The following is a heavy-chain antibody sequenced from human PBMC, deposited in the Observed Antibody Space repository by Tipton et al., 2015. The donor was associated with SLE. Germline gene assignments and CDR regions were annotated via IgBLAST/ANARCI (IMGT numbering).Heavy chain of an antibody. D-gene: IGHD3-16*01. CDR1: GGSISSHY. J-gene: IGHJ4*02. CDR3: ARDSRGGGY. Sequence: TLSLTCTVSGGSISSHYWSWIRQPPGKGLEWIGYIYYSGSTNYNPSLKSRVTISVDTSKNQFSLKLSSVTAADTAVYYCARDSRGGGYWGQGTLVTVSS. CDR2: IYYSGST. V-gene: IGHV4-59*11.